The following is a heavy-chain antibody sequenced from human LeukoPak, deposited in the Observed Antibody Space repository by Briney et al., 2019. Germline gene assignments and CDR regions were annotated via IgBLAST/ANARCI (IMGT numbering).Heavy chain of an antibody. CDR1: GFTFSSYW. CDR2: IKQDGSEK. D-gene: IGHD6-25*01. J-gene: IGHJ6*02. Sequence: PRGSLRLSCAASGFTFSSYWMHWVRQAPGEGLEWVANIKQDGSEKYYVDSVKGRFTISRDNANNSQYLEMNSLRAEDTAVYYCARWGIAAADKYCLDVWGQGTTVTVSS. V-gene: IGHV3-7*04. CDR3: ARWGIAAADKYCLDV.